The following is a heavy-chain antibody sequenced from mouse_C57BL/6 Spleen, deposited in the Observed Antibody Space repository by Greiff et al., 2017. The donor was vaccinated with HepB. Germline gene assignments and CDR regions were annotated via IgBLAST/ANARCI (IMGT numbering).Heavy chain of an antibody. CDR1: GYTFTDYE. D-gene: IGHD1-1*01. Sequence: QVQLKESGAELVRPGASVTLSCKASGYTFTDYEMHWVKQTPVHGLEWIGAIDPETGGTAYNQKFKGKAILTADKSSSTAYMELRSLTSEDSAVYYCTRRYYCSSYVSYYAMDYWGQGTSVTVSS. V-gene: IGHV1-15*01. J-gene: IGHJ4*01. CDR3: TRRYYCSSYVSYYAMDY. CDR2: IDPETGGT.